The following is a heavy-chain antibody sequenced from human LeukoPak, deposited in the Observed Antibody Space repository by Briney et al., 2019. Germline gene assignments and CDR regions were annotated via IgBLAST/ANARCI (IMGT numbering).Heavy chain of an antibody. J-gene: IGHJ4*02. CDR1: GYTFTSYD. D-gene: IGHD3-10*01. V-gene: IGHV1-8*01. CDR2: MNPNSGNT. CDR3: ARKYLYGSGKPHFDY. Sequence: ASVKVSCKASGYTFTSYDINWVRQATGQRLEWMGWMNPNSGNTGYAQKFQGRVTMTRNTSISTAYMELSSLRSDDTAVYYCARKYLYGSGKPHFDYWGQGTLVTVS.